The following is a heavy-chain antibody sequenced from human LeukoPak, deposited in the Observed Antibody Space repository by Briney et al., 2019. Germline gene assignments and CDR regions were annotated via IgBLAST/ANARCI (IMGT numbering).Heavy chain of an antibody. Sequence: GGSLRLSCAASEFSFSTHTMNWVRQAPGKGLEWVSSISSTGAYIFYGESMKGRFTISRDNSKNLLYLQMNSLSVDDTAIYYCARLSLRYFDWSPYYFDYWGQGTLVTVSS. CDR3: ARLSLRYFDWSPYYFDY. CDR2: ISSTGAYI. J-gene: IGHJ4*02. V-gene: IGHV3-21*01. D-gene: IGHD3-9*01. CDR1: EFSFSTHT.